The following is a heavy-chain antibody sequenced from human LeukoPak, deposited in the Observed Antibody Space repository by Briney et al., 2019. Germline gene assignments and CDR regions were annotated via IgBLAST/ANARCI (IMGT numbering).Heavy chain of an antibody. CDR2: IYYSGST. CDR1: GGSISSSSYY. V-gene: IGHV4-39*01. D-gene: IGHD1-1*01. J-gene: IGHJ4*02. Sequence: SETLSLTCTVSGGSISSSSYYWGWIRQPPGKGLEWIGSIYYSGSTYYNPSLKSRVTISVDTSKNQFSLKLSSVTAADTAVYYCARLAHNQNLAVDYWGQGTLVTVSS. CDR3: ARLAHNQNLAVDY.